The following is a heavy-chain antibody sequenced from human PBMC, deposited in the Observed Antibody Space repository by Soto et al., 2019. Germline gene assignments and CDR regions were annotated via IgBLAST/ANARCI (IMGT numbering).Heavy chain of an antibody. Sequence: SETLSLTCTVSGGSISSYYWSWIRQPPGKGLEWIGYIYYSGSTNYNPSLKSRVTISVDTSKNQFSLKLSSVTAADTAVYYCARGSRGMKDHYYFDYWGQGTLVTVSS. CDR3: ARGSRGMKDHYYFDY. D-gene: IGHD3-16*01. J-gene: IGHJ4*02. V-gene: IGHV4-59*01. CDR1: GGSISSYY. CDR2: IYYSGST.